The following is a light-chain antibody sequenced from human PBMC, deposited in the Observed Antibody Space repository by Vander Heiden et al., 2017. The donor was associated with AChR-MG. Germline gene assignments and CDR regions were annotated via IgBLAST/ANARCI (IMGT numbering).Light chain of an antibody. CDR3: CSNWNSSTCV. CDR2: DAS. J-gene: IGLJ1*01. Sequence: QSALTPPASASGSPGQQITISCNGTSSDVGGYYYVSSYQHPPYLAHKLMVSDASNPPSVVSRFFSSTEAATTASLSISALQAEDDADYYCCSNWNSSTCVFGAGTKLTVL. V-gene: IGLV2-14*03. CDR1: SSDVGGYYY.